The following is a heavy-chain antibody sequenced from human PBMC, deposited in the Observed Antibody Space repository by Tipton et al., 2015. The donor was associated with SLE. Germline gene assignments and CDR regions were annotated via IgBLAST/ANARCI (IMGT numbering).Heavy chain of an antibody. Sequence: TLSLTCAVYGGSFSGYYWSWIRQPPGKGLEWIGEINHSGSTNYNPSLKSRVTISVDTSKNQFSLKLSSVTAADTAVYHCARHMITGGEFDYWGQGTLVTVSS. V-gene: IGHV4-34*01. CDR1: GGSFSGYY. D-gene: IGHD3-16*01. CDR3: ARHMITGGEFDY. CDR2: INHSGST. J-gene: IGHJ4*02.